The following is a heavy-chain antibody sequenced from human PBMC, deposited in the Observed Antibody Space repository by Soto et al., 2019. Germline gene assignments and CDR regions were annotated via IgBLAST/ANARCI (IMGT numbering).Heavy chain of an antibody. D-gene: IGHD6-6*01. CDR2: IFPGDSDT. V-gene: IGHV5-51*01. Sequence: GESLKISCKGSGYTFTSHWIGWVRQMPGKGLEWMGIIFPGDSDTRYSPSFQGQVTISADKSINTAYLQWSSLRAEDTAVYYCARAWAARAYFDYWGQGTLVTVSS. J-gene: IGHJ4*02. CDR1: GYTFTSHW. CDR3: ARAWAARAYFDY.